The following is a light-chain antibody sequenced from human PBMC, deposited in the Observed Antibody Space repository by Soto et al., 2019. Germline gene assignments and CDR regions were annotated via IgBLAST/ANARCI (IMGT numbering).Light chain of an antibody. J-gene: IGKJ4*01. CDR1: QSVTSY. Sequence: EIVLTQSPATLSVSPGERATLSCRASQSVTSYLAWYQQKPGQAPRLLIYDASTRATGIPARFSGSGSGTDFTLTISSLEPEDFAAYYCQQRSNWPLTFGGGTKVEIK. CDR3: QQRSNWPLT. V-gene: IGKV3-11*01. CDR2: DAS.